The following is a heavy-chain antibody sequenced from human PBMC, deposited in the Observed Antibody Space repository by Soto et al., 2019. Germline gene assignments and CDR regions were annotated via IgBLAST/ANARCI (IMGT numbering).Heavy chain of an antibody. D-gene: IGHD6-13*01. V-gene: IGHV3-48*01. J-gene: IGHJ6*03. CDR3: ASLKQQLVGIYYYYMDV. CDR1: GFTFSSYS. CDR2: ISSSSSTI. Sequence: GGSLRLSCAASGFTFSSYSMNWVRQAPGKGLEWVSYISSSSSTIYYADSVKGRFTISRDNAKNSLYLQMNSLRAEDTAVYYCASLKQQLVGIYYYYMDVWGKGTTVTVSS.